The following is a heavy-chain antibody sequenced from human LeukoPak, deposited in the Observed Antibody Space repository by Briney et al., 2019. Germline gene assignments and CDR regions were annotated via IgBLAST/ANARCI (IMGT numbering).Heavy chain of an antibody. CDR3: ARPTGHCSDGSCYPNAYDV. CDR2: IYYSGTT. J-gene: IGHJ3*01. CDR1: GGSITSYY. D-gene: IGHD2-15*01. Sequence: SETLSLTCSVSGGSITSYYWNWIRQSPGKGLEWIGYIYYSGTTNYNPYLKSRVTISLGMSSNQFSLRLDSVTAADTAVYYCARPTGHCSDGSCYPNAYDVWGQGTLVTVSS. V-gene: IGHV4-59*01.